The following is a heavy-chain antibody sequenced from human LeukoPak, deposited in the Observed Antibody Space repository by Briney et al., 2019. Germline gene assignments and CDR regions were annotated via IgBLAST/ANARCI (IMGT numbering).Heavy chain of an antibody. CDR2: ISGDGGST. J-gene: IGHJ5*02. CDR1: GFTFDDYA. CDR3: AKGVRSGTYYNCFDP. V-gene: IGHV3-43*02. D-gene: IGHD1-26*01. Sequence: GGSLRLSCAASGFTFDDYAMHWVRQAPGKGLEWVSLISGDGGSTYYADFVKGRFTISRDNSKNSLYLQMSSLRAEDTALYYCAKGVRSGTYYNCFDPWGQGTLVTVSS.